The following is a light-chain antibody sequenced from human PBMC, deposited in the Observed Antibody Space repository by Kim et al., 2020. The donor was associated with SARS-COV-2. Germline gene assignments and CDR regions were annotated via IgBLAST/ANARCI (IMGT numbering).Light chain of an antibody. J-gene: IGLJ1*01. CDR1: KLGDKY. Sequence: SVSPGQTASITCSGDKLGDKYACWYQQKPRQSLVLVIYQDSKRPSGIPERFSGSNSGNTATLTISGTQAMDEADYYCQAWDSSTEVFGTGTKVTVL. CDR2: QDS. CDR3: QAWDSSTEV. V-gene: IGLV3-1*01.